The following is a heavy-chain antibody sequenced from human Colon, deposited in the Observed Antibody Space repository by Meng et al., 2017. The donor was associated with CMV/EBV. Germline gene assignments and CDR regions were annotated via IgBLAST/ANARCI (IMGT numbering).Heavy chain of an antibody. CDR2: ISSLSNDI. Sequence: GGSLRLSCEASGFPFSSSSMNWVRQAPGKGLEWVASISSLSNDIYYADTVKGRFTISRDNAKNSLYLQMDSLRVEDTAVYFCARGGVTPCGGLSVWGQGTLVTVSS. J-gene: IGHJ4*02. CDR1: GFPFSSSS. V-gene: IGHV3-21*06. D-gene: IGHD2-8*02. CDR3: ARGGVTPCGGLSV.